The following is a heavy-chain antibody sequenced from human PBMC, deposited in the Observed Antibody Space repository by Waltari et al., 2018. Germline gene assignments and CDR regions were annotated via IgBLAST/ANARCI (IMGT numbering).Heavy chain of an antibody. CDR1: GFTFSNAW. J-gene: IGHJ4*02. CDR3: TTNPGRVSGYDHTLTR. D-gene: IGHD5-12*01. CDR2: IKSKTDGGTT. Sequence: EVQLVESGGGLVKPGGSLRLSCAASGFTFSNAWMSWVRQAPGKGLELVGRIKSKTDGGTTDCVGPVKGRFTISRDDSKNTRYLQMNSLKTEDTDVYYCTTNPGRVSGYDHTLTRRGQGTLVTVSS. V-gene: IGHV3-15*01.